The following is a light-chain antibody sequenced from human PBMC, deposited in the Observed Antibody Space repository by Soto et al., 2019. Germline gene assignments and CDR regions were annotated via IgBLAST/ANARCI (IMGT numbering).Light chain of an antibody. Sequence: DIQMTQSPSSLSASVGDRVTITCRASQSISSYLNWYQQKPGKAPKLLIYAASSLQSGVPSRFSGSGSGTDFTLTISSLQPEDFATYYCQQRYSTPRITFGGGTKVDIK. V-gene: IGKV1-39*01. CDR3: QQRYSTPRIT. CDR2: AAS. CDR1: QSISSY. J-gene: IGKJ4*01.